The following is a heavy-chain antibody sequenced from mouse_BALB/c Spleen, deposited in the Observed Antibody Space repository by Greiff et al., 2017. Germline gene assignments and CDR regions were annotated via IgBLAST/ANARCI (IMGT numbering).Heavy chain of an antibody. CDR1: GYTFTSYT. CDR3: ARTAYYGNYGFAY. V-gene: IGHV1-4*01. CDR2: INPSSGYT. J-gene: IGHJ3*01. D-gene: IGHD2-10*01. Sequence: VQLQQSGAELARPGASVKMSCKASGYTFTSYTMHWVKQRPGQGLEWIGYINPSSGYTNYNQKFKDKATLNADKSSSTAYMQLSSLTSEDSAVYYCARTAYYGNYGFAYWGQGTLVTVSA.